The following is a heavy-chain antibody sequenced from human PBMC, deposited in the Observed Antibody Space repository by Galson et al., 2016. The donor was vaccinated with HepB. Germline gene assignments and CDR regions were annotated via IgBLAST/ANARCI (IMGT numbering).Heavy chain of an antibody. CDR1: GGFIRSYY. V-gene: IGHV4-59*01. CDR3: ARGASSSSYGSRWFDP. J-gene: IGHJ5*02. CDR2: IYYSGSA. D-gene: IGHD6-6*01. Sequence: ETLSLTCTVSGGFIRSYYWSWIRQPPGKGLEWIGYIYYSGSANYNPSLMSRVTISVDSSKNQFSLKLSSATAADTAVYFCARGASSSSYGSRWFDPWGQGILVTVSS.